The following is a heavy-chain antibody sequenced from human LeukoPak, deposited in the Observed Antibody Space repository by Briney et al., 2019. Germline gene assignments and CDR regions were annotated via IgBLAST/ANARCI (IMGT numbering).Heavy chain of an antibody. V-gene: IGHV4-59*08. Sequence: PSETLSLTCTVSGGSISRCYWSWVRQPPGKGLEWIGYNTGSTNYNPSLKSRVTILLDRSKNQFSLKLSSVTAADTDLYYCARGRGYGGNYLRSFDIWGQGTMVIVSS. J-gene: IGHJ3*02. CDR1: GGSISRCY. D-gene: IGHD1-26*01. CDR2: NTGST. CDR3: ARGRGYGGNYLRSFDI.